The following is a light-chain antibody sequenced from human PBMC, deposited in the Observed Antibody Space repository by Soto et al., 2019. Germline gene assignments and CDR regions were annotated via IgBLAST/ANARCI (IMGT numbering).Light chain of an antibody. CDR1: QGISSW. V-gene: IGKV1-12*01. J-gene: IGKJ1*01. Sequence: DIQMTQSPSSVSASVGDRVTITCRGSQGISSWLAWYQQKPGKAPKLLIYATSSLQSGVPSRFSGRGSGTDFTLTISSLQHEDFATYYCQHCDTYWAFGQGTKVDIK. CDR3: QHCDTYWA. CDR2: ATS.